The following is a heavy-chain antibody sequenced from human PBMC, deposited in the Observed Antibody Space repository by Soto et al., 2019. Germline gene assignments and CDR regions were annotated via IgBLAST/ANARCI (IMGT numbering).Heavy chain of an antibody. J-gene: IGHJ4*02. D-gene: IGHD2-21*01. CDR2: IFYNGHT. Sequence: SXTCRVSVYSIISGNNDWNWTRQHPGKGLEWIGFIFYNGHTNYNPSLESRVIISADMFKNQFSLKLSSVTAADTAVYYCAREDRDESFLDYWGQGTPVTVSS. CDR1: VYSIISGNND. V-gene: IGHV4-31*03. CDR3: AREDRDESFLDY.